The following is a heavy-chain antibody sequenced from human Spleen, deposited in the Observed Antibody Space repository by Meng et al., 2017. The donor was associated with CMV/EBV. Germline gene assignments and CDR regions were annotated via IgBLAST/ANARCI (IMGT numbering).Heavy chain of an antibody. CDR1: GFTFSSYS. CDR2: ISSSSSYI. D-gene: IGHD2-2*01. J-gene: IGHJ6*02. CDR3: ARDEIPATALSYYYGMDV. V-gene: IGHV3-21*01. Sequence: GESLKISCAASGFTFSSYSMNWVRQAPGKGLEWVSSISSSSSYIYYADSVKGRFTISRDNAKNSLYLQMNSLRAEDTAVYYCARDEIPATALSYYYGMDVWGHGTTVTVSS.